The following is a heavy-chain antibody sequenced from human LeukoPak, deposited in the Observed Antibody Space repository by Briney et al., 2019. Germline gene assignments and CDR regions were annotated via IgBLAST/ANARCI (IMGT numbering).Heavy chain of an antibody. D-gene: IGHD2-2*01. CDR2: IYYSGST. CDR1: GGFISSHY. CDR3: ARAGYCSSTSCYLYAFDI. J-gene: IGHJ3*02. V-gene: IGHV4-59*11. Sequence: SGTLSLTCTVSGGFISSHYWSWIRQPPGKGLEWIGYIYYSGSTNYNPSLKSRVTISVDTSKNQFSLKLSSVTAADTAVYYCARAGYCSSTSCYLYAFDIWGQGTMVTVSS.